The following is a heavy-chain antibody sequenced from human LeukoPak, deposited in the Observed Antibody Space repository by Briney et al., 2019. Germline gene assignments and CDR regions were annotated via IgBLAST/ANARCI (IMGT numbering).Heavy chain of an antibody. CDR3: ARDERRQGVWNY. CDR1: GFIVSSYY. J-gene: IGHJ4*02. Sequence: GGSLRLSCAASGFIVSSYYMSWVRQAPGKGLEWVSFINPGGSTKYADSVKGRFTITRDNSKNTLYLQMNSLRTDDTAVDYCARDERRQGVWNYWGQGTMVTVSS. V-gene: IGHV3-53*01. D-gene: IGHD1-1*01. CDR2: INPGGST.